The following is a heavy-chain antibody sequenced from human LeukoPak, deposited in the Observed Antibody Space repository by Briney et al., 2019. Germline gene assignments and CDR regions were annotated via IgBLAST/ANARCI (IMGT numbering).Heavy chain of an antibody. CDR3: AKGDVVVGNYSDY. CDR1: GFTFDDYA. J-gene: IGHJ4*02. Sequence: PGRSLRLSCAASGFTFDDYAMHWVRQAPGKGLEWVSGISWNSGSIGYADSVKGRFTISRDNAKNSLYLQMNSLRAEDTALYYCAKGDVVVGNYSDYWGQGTLVTVSS. D-gene: IGHD2-15*01. V-gene: IGHV3-9*01. CDR2: ISWNSGSI.